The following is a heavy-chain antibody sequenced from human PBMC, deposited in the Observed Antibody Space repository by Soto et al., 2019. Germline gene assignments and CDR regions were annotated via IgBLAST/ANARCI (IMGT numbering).Heavy chain of an antibody. CDR3: TRHWDDYVWGSYRYTGSDYYYGMDV. Sequence: GGSLRLSCAASGFTFSGSAMHWVRQASGKGLEWVGRIRSKANSYATAYAASVKGRFTISRDDSKNTAYLQMNSLKTEDTAVYYCTRHWDDYVWGSYRYTGSDYYYGMDVWGQGTTVTVSS. J-gene: IGHJ6*02. CDR1: GFTFSGSA. CDR2: IRSKANSYAT. V-gene: IGHV3-73*01. D-gene: IGHD3-16*02.